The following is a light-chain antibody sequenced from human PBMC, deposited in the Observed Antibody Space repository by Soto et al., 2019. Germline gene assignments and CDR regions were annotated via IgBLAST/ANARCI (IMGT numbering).Light chain of an antibody. V-gene: IGKV3-20*01. Sequence: EIVLTQSPGILSLSPGERATLSCRASQSVSSSYLAWYHQKPGQAPRLLIYGASSRATGIPDRFSGSGSGTDFTLTISRLEPGDFAVYYCQQYGSSPPTWTFGQGTKGDIK. CDR3: QQYGSSPPTWT. CDR1: QSVSSSY. J-gene: IGKJ1*01. CDR2: GAS.